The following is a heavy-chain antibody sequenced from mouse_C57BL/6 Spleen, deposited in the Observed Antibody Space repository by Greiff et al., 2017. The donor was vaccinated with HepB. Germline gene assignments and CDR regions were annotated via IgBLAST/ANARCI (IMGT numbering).Heavy chain of an antibody. J-gene: IGHJ3*01. V-gene: IGHV1-85*01. CDR2: IYPSDGST. CDR1: GYTFTSYD. D-gene: IGHD2-14*01. CDR3: ARGGYWYDPGTWFAY. Sequence: QVQLQQSGPELVKPGASVKLSCKASGYTFTSYDINWVKQRPGQGLEWIGWIYPSDGSTKYNEKFKGKATLTVDTSSSKAYMELHSLTSEDSAVYFCARGGYWYDPGTWFAYWGQVTLVTVSA.